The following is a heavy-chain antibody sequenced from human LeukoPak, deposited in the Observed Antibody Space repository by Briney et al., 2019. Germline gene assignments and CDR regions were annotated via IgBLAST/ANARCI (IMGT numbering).Heavy chain of an antibody. CDR3: ARDDMVRGSPAAFDI. CDR1: GGSISYFY. CDR2: IYTSGST. D-gene: IGHD3-10*01. Sequence: SETLSLTCTVSGGSISYFYWSWIRQPAGKGLEWIGRIYTSGSTNYNPSLKSRVTMSVDTSKKQFSLKLSSVTAADTAVYYCARDDMVRGSPAAFDIWGQGTMVTVSS. J-gene: IGHJ3*02. V-gene: IGHV4-4*07.